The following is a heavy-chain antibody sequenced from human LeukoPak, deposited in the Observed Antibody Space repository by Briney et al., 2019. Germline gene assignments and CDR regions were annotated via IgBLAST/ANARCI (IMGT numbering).Heavy chain of an antibody. J-gene: IGHJ4*02. CDR1: GFTFSGYA. Sequence: PGGSLRLSCAGSGFTFSGYAMSWVRQAPGKGLEWVSAISGSGSDTFYADSVKGRLTISRDNSKNTLSVQMNSLRAEDTAVYYCAKALTGWGAYDYWGQGTLVTVSS. CDR3: AKALTGWGAYDY. D-gene: IGHD3-9*01. V-gene: IGHV3-23*01. CDR2: ISGSGSDT.